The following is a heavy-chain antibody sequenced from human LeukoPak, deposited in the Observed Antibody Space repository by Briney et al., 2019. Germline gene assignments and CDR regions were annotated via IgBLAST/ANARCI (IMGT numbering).Heavy chain of an antibody. V-gene: IGHV1-69*13. Sequence: SVKVSCKASGYTFTSYAISWVRQAPGQGLEWMGGIIPIFGTANYAQKFQGRVTITADESTSTAYMELSSLRSEDTAVYYCASSPYYYDSSGPYYYYMDVWGKGTTVTVSS. CDR1: GYTFTSYA. D-gene: IGHD3-22*01. CDR2: IIPIFGTA. CDR3: ASSPYYYDSSGPYYYYMDV. J-gene: IGHJ6*03.